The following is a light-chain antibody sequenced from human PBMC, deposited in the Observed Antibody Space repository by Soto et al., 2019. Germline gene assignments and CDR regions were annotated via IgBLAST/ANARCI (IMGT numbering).Light chain of an antibody. CDR3: QQYKTWLWT. J-gene: IGKJ1*01. CDR1: QSINAH. Sequence: EVVMTQSPATLPVSPGERVTLSCRASQSINAHLAWYQQKPGQAPRLLIHGASTRATGIPARFSGSGFGTEFILTISTLQSEDFAVYYCQQYKTWLWTFGQGTKVEIQ. CDR2: GAS. V-gene: IGKV3-15*01.